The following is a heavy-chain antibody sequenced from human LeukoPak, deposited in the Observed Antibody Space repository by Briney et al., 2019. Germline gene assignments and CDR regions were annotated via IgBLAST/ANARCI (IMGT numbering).Heavy chain of an antibody. CDR3: ARAGDSSGYYWGEVD. Sequence: PGGSLRLSCAASGFTVSSNYMSWVRQAPGKGVEWVSVIYSGGSTYYAESVKGRFTISRDNSKNTLYLQMNSLRAEDTAVYYCARAGDSSGYYWGEVDCGQGILVTVSS. CDR1: GFTVSSNY. CDR2: IYSGGST. J-gene: IGHJ4*02. V-gene: IGHV3-53*01. D-gene: IGHD3-22*01.